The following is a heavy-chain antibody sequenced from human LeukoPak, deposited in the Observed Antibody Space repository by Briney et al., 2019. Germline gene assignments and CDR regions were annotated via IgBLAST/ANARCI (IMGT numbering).Heavy chain of an antibody. Sequence: GGSLRLSCAASGFTFRSYGMHWVRQAPGKGLEWVAFIRYDGSNKYYADSVKGRFTISRDNSKNTLYLQMNSLRAEDTAVYYCAKRFSYYDFWSGSNGDAFDIWGQGTMVTVSS. J-gene: IGHJ3*02. V-gene: IGHV3-30*02. CDR3: AKRFSYYDFWSGSNGDAFDI. CDR2: IRYDGSNK. D-gene: IGHD3-3*01. CDR1: GFTFRSYG.